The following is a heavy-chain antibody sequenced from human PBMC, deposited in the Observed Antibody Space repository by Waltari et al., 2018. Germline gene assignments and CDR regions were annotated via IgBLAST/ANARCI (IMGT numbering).Heavy chain of an antibody. D-gene: IGHD1-26*01. Sequence: QVQLVDTGGGLVKSGGSLTLSCAASGFRFSDYYMNWVRQSPGKGLEWIAHISSGGSMVYYADAVEGRFTISRDNAKKSLYLHMSGLSADDTAIYFCARDSGTYRLDYWGLGTRVTVSS. CDR1: GFRFSDYY. CDR3: ARDSGTYRLDY. V-gene: IGHV3-11*01. J-gene: IGHJ4*02. CDR2: ISSGGSMV.